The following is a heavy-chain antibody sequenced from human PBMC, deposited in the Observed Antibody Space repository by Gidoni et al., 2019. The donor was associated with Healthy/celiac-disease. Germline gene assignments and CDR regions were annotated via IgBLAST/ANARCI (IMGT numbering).Heavy chain of an antibody. J-gene: IGHJ6*03. V-gene: IGHV4-34*01. CDR3: ARVHSSGLRYYMDV. CDR2: INHSGST. CDR1: GGSFSGYY. D-gene: IGHD6-19*01. Sequence: QVQLQQWGAGLLKPSETLSLTCAVYGGSFSGYYWSWIRQPPGKGLEWIGEINHSGSTNYNPSLKSRVTISVDTSKNQFSLKLSSVTAADTAVYYCARVHSSGLRYYMDVWGKGTTVTVSS.